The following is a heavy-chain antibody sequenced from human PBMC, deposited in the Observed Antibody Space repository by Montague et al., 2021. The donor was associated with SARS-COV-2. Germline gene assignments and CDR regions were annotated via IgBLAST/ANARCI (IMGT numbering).Heavy chain of an antibody. V-gene: IGHV4-59*08. CDR3: ARHLRVTTVTLNMYHYAMDV. Sequence: SETLSLTCSVSGDSISNYSWSWIRQSPGKGLEWIGYIYYSGSTNYNPSLTSRVTISVDTSKNQVSLKLTSVTAADTAVYYCARHLRVTTVTLNMYHYAMDVWGQGTTVTVSS. CDR1: GDSISNYS. D-gene: IGHD4-11*01. CDR2: IYYSGST. J-gene: IGHJ6*02.